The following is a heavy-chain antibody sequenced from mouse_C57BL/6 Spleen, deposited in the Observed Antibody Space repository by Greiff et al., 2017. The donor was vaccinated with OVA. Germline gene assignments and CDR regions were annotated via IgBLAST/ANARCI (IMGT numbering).Heavy chain of an antibody. CDR3: ARIYYDYFCWYCDV. Sequence: EVKLEESGPGLAKPSQSLSLTCSVTGYSITSDYWNWIRKFPGNKLEYMGYISYSGSTYYNPSLKSRISITRDTSKNQYYLLLNSVTTEDTATDYCARIYYDYFCWYCDVWGTGTTVTVSS. CDR1: GYSITSDY. CDR2: ISYSGST. J-gene: IGHJ1*03. V-gene: IGHV3-8*01. D-gene: IGHD2-4*01.